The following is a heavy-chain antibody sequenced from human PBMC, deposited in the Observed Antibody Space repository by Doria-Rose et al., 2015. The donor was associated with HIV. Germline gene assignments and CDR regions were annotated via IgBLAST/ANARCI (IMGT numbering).Heavy chain of an antibody. J-gene: IGHJ4*02. V-gene: IGHV2-26*01. CDR3: ARIKSSRWYHKYYFDF. CDR1: GVSLNSPGMG. CDR2: IFSDDER. D-gene: IGHD6-13*01. Sequence: SGPVLVKPTETLTLTCTVSGVSLNSPGMGVSWIRQPPGKALEWLANIFSDDERSYKTSLKSRLTISRGTSKRQVVLTMTDMDPVDTATYYCARIKSSRWYHKYYFDFWGQGTLVIVSA.